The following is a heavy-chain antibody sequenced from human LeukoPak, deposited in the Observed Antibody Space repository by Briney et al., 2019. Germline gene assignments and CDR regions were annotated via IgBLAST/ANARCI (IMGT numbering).Heavy chain of an antibody. J-gene: IGHJ6*02. D-gene: IGHD6-13*01. CDR3: ASVTSSSWYNYYYGMDV. CDR2: MNPNSGNT. V-gene: IGHV1-8*01. Sequence: GASVKASCKASGYTFTSYDINWVRQATGQGLEWMGWMNPNSGNTGYAQKFQGRVTMTRNTSISTAYMELSSLRSEDTAVYYCASVTSSSWYNYYYGMDVWGQGTTVTVSS. CDR1: GYTFTSYD.